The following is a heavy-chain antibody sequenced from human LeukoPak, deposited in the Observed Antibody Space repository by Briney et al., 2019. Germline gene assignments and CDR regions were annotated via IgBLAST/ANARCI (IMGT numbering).Heavy chain of an antibody. D-gene: IGHD3-22*01. V-gene: IGHV3-23*01. J-gene: IGHJ4*02. CDR2: ISGGSGST. Sequence: GGSLRLSCAASGFTFSSYAMSWVRQAPGKGLAWVSTISGGSGSTYCADSVEGRFTISRDNSKNTLYLQMNSLRDEDTAVYYCAKHRFESGGYHSTDWGQGTLVTVSS. CDR3: AKHRFESGGYHSTD. CDR1: GFTFSSYA.